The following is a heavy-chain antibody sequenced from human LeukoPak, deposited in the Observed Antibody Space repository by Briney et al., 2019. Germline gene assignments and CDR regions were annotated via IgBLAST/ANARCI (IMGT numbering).Heavy chain of an antibody. CDR2: INSDVSST. D-gene: IGHD6-13*01. CDR1: GFTSSSYW. V-gene: IGHV3-74*01. J-gene: IGHJ5*02. Sequence: PGRSLRLSCAVSGFTSSSYWMHWVRQAPEKGLVWVSRINSDVSSTSYADSVKGRFTIPRDNAKNTLYLQMNSLRAEDTAVYYCARGSRGSWFDPWGQGTLVTVSS. CDR3: ARGSRGSWFDP.